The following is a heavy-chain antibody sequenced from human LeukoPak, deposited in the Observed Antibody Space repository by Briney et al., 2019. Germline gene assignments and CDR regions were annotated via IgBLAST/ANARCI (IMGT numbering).Heavy chain of an antibody. Sequence: GASVKVSCKASGYTFTSYGISWVRQAPGQGLEWLGLINTYNGNTHYAQNLQGRVTMTTDTSTSTVYMELRSLRSDDTSDDTAVFYCASDDCTNGVCYPGYWGQGTLVTVSS. D-gene: IGHD2-8*01. CDR1: GYTFTSYG. V-gene: IGHV1-18*01. J-gene: IGHJ4*02. CDR3: ASDDCTNGVCYPGY. CDR2: INTYNGNT.